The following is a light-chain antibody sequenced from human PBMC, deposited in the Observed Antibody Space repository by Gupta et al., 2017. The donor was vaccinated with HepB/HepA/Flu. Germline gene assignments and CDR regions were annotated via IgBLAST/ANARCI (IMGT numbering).Light chain of an antibody. CDR3: SSFRSGDTLVV. J-gene: IGLJ3*02. Sequence: SALTQPASVSGSPGPSITISCTGSSSDIGAFDAVSWYQQYPGKAPKLLISGVSNRPSGVSDRFSGSKSGNTASLTISGLQPEDEADYYCSSFRSGDTLVVFGGGTKLTVL. CDR2: GVS. V-gene: IGLV2-14*03. CDR1: SSDIGAFDA.